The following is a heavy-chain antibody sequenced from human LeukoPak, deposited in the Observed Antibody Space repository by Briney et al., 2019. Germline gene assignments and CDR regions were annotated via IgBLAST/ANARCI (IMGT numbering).Heavy chain of an antibody. J-gene: IGHJ5*02. CDR3: IVFGDSNH. Sequence: GGSLRLSCAASGLTGSHNYVSWVCQAPGKGLEWVSAIHTSGDTCYADSVKGRFTISRDTSKNTLYLQINSLRVEDTAVYYCIVFGDSNHWGQGTLVTVSS. D-gene: IGHD4-17*01. CDR2: IHTSGDT. V-gene: IGHV3-53*01. CDR1: GLTGSHNY.